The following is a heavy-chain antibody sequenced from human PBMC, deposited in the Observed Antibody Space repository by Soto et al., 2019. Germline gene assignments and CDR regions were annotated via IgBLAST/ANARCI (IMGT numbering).Heavy chain of an antibody. J-gene: IGHJ6*03. CDR3: ARVYSGYRDYYYYMDV. Sequence: GGSLRLSCAASGFTFSSYWMSWVRQAPGKGLEWVANIKQDGSEKYYVDSVKGRFTISGDNAKNSLYLQMNSLRAEDTAVYYCARVYSGYRDYYYYMDVWGKGTTVTVSS. V-gene: IGHV3-7*01. D-gene: IGHD5-12*01. CDR1: GFTFSSYW. CDR2: IKQDGSEK.